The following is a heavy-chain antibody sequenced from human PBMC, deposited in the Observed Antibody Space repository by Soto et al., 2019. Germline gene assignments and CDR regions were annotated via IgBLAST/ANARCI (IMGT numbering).Heavy chain of an antibody. CDR3: ARDLGSAYYVDC. V-gene: IGHV3-48*02. D-gene: IGHD3-22*01. J-gene: IGHJ4*02. Sequence: PGGSLRLSCAASGFTLRHYRMNWVRQAPGKGLEWVSYISPSSSTRYYADSVKGRFTISRDNAKNSLFLQMNSLRDEDTAVYYCARDLGSAYYVDCWGQGTPVTVSS. CDR2: ISPSSSTR. CDR1: GFTLRHYR.